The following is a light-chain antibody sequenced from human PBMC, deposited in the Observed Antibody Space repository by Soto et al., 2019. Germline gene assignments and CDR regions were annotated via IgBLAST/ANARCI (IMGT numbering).Light chain of an antibody. CDR1: SSNIGSNT. J-gene: IGLJ2*01. CDR3: VTWNDSLNVVV. V-gene: IGLV1-44*01. Sequence: QSVLTQPPSASGTPGQRVTISCSGSSSNIGSNTVNWYQQLPGTAPKLLIYSNDQRHSGVPDRFSGSKSGTSASLAISGLQSEDESDYYCVTWNDSLNVVVFGGGTKLTVL. CDR2: SND.